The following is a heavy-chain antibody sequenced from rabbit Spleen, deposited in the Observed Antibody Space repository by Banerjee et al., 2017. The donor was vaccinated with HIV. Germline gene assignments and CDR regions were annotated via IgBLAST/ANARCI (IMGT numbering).Heavy chain of an antibody. J-gene: IGHJ6*01. CDR3: ARDTSSSFSSYGMDL. CDR2: IYGGSSGST. D-gene: IGHD1-1*01. CDR1: GFSFSSSYW. Sequence: EESGGGLVKPEGSLTLTCKASGFSFSSSYWICWVRQAPGKGLEWIACIYGGSSGSTYYASWVNGRFTISKSSSTTVTLQITSLTAADTATYFCARDTSSSFSSYGMDLWGQGTLVTVS. V-gene: IGHV1S45*01.